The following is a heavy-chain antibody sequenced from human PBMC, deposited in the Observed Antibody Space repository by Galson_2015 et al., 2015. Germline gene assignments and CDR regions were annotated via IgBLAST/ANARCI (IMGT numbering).Heavy chain of an antibody. Sequence: PALVKPTQTLTLTCTFSGFSLSTSGVGVGWIRQPPGKALEWLALIYWDDDKRYSPSLKSRLTITKDTSKNQVVLTMTNMGPVDTATYYCARTIVVVITTYFDYRGQEPWSPSPQ. J-gene: IGHJ4*01. CDR3: ARTIVVVITTYFDY. CDR1: GFSLSTSGVG. CDR2: IYWDDDK. V-gene: IGHV2-5*02. D-gene: IGHD3-22*01.